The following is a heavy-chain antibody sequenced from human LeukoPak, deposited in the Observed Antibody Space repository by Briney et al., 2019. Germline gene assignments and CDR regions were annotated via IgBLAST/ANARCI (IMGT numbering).Heavy chain of an antibody. D-gene: IGHD6-19*01. J-gene: IGHJ4*02. CDR3: ARSHYTSGWYGVGY. CDR1: GFTFSSYW. V-gene: IGHV3-7*01. Sequence: GGSLTLSCAASGFTFSSYWMSWVRQAPGKGLEWVANIKQDGSEEYYVDSVKGRFTISRDNDKNSLYLQLNSLRAEDTAVYYCARSHYTSGWYGVGYWGQGTLVTVSS. CDR2: IKQDGSEE.